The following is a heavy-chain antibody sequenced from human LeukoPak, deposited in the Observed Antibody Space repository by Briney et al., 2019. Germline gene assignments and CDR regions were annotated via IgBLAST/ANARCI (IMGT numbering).Heavy chain of an antibody. CDR1: GFTLSNHW. J-gene: IGHJ6*02. Sequence: GGSLRLSCAASGFTLSNHWMTWVRQVPGRGPEWVANVNRDGSETYYLDSVKGRFTISKDNAKNSLYLQMNSPRAEDTALYHCARNNGMDVWGQGTTVIVSS. CDR2: VNRDGSET. V-gene: IGHV3-7*03. CDR3: ARNNGMDV.